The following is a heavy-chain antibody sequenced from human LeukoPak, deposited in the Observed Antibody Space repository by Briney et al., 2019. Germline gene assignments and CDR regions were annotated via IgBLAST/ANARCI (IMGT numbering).Heavy chain of an antibody. CDR2: ITPDGGAQ. D-gene: IGHD1-26*01. J-gene: IGHJ4*02. V-gene: IGHV3-11*01. CDR1: GFTFSDHY. CDR3: ARGQWGLDV. Sequence: GGSLRLSCAVYGFTFSDHYMSWIRQAPGKALEWVAYITPDGGAQYYANSVKGRFTLSRDNTKNSVYLQMNSLRADDSAVYYRARGQWGLDVWGQGTLVFVSS.